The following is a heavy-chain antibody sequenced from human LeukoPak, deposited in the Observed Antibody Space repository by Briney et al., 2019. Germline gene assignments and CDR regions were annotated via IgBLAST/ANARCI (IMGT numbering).Heavy chain of an antibody. CDR3: ARMDYDMDGMDV. CDR2: INYRGST. CDR1: GGSISNSDYY. D-gene: IGHD3-9*01. V-gene: IGHV4-39*07. J-gene: IGHJ6*02. Sequence: PSETLSLTCTVSGGSISNSDYYWDWIRQPPGKGLEWIGSINYRGSTNYNPSLESRVTISVDTSKNQFSLKLSSVTAADTAVYYCARMDYDMDGMDVWGQGTTVTVSS.